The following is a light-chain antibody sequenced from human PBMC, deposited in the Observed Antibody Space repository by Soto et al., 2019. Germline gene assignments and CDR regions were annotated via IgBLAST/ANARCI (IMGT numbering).Light chain of an antibody. V-gene: IGKV3-15*01. CDR1: QSISSY. CDR2: GVS. Sequence: MTQSPCTLSVSVGDRATITCRASQSISSYLDWYQQRPGRAPRLLIYGVSTRSSGIPSRFSGSGSETEVTPSIISLQSDEFSVYYCQQYSNCPPYTFGQGTKLEI. J-gene: IGKJ2*01. CDR3: QQYSNCPPYT.